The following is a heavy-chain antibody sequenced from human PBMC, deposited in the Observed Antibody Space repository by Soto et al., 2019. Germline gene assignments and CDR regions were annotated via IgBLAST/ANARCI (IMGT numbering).Heavy chain of an antibody. CDR3: ARHIRGSSSWHLGSWFDP. J-gene: IGHJ5*02. CDR1: GYNFTNYW. D-gene: IGHD6-13*01. V-gene: IGHV5-10-1*01. Sequence: EVQLVQSGAEVKKPGESLRISCKGSGYNFTNYWISWVRQMPGKGLEWMGTLDPSDSYTNYSPSFQGHVTISADKSISTAYLQWSTLKASDTAMYYCARHIRGSSSWHLGSWFDPWGQGTLVTVSS. CDR2: LDPSDSYT.